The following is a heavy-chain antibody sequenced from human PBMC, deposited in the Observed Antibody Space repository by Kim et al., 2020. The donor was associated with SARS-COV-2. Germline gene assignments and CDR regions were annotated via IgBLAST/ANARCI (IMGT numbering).Heavy chain of an antibody. D-gene: IGHD4-17*01. Sequence: ADSVKGRFTISRDKSKNTLYLQMNSLRAEDTAVYYCAKAGTATVPTVFDYWGQGTLVTVSS. CDR3: AKAGTATVPTVFDY. J-gene: IGHJ4*02. V-gene: IGHV3-23*01.